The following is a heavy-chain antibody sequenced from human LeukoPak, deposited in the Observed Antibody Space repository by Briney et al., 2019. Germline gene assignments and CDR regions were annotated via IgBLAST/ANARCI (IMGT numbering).Heavy chain of an antibody. CDR3: ARVRSGDYYYYYMDV. Sequence: ASVKVSCKASGYTFTGYYMHWVRQAPGQGLEWMGWINPNSGDTNYAQKFQGRVTMTRDTSISTAYMELSRLRSDDTAVYYCARVRSGDYYYYYMDVWGKGTTVTVSS. CDR1: GYTFTGYY. J-gene: IGHJ6*03. CDR2: INPNSGDT. D-gene: IGHD4-17*01. V-gene: IGHV1-2*02.